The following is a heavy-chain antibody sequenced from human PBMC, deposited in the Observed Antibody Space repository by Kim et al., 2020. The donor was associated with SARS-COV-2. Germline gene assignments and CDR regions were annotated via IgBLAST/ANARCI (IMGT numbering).Heavy chain of an antibody. J-gene: IGHJ6*02. Sequence: ASVKVSCKASGYTFTGYYMHWVRQAPGQGLEWMGWINPNSGGTNYAQKFQGRVTMTRDTSISTAYMELSRLRSDDTAVYYCARVLVRSLYYYGMDVWGQGTTVTVSS. CDR3: ARVLVRSLYYYGMDV. D-gene: IGHD3-10*01. CDR2: INPNSGGT. CDR1: GYTFTGYY. V-gene: IGHV1-2*02.